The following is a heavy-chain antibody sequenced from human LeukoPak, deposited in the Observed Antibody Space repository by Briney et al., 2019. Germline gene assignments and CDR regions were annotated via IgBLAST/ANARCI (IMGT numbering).Heavy chain of an antibody. CDR1: GFTFSAYA. D-gene: IGHD6-6*01. V-gene: IGHV3-23*01. CDR3: VKDGGSSGHYYMDV. J-gene: IGHJ6*03. CDR2: ITGSGGNT. Sequence: GGSLRLSCVASGFTFSAYAMSWVRQVPGKGLEWVSTITGSGGNTYYADSVKGRFTISRDNSKNTLYLQMNSLRVEDTAVYYCVKDGGSSGHYYMDVWGKGTTVTVSS.